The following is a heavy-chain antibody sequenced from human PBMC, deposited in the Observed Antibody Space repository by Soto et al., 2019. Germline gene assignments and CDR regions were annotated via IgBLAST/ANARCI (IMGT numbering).Heavy chain of an antibody. V-gene: IGHV3-23*01. CDR3: AKDRRESSSSRWIVDAFDI. D-gene: IGHD6-13*01. CDR2: ISGSGGST. CDR1: GFTFSSYG. J-gene: IGHJ3*02. Sequence: AGRCLRLSWAVCGFTFSSYGMSWVRQAPGRGLEWVTAISGSGGSTYYADSVKGRFTIPRYNSRNTLSLRMISFIAEATAVYYCAKDRRESSSSRWIVDAFDIWGQEPIGTVSS.